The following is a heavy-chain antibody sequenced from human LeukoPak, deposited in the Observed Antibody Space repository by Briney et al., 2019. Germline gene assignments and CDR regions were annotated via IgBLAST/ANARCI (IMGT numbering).Heavy chain of an antibody. Sequence: ASVKVSCKTSGYTFTSYGITWVRQAPGQGLEWMGWVSAYADNTNYVQKIQGRVTMTTDTSTSTAYMELRSLRSDDTAVYYCARDYIGRHGFDYWGQGTLVTVSS. V-gene: IGHV1-18*01. J-gene: IGHJ4*02. CDR2: VSAYADNT. CDR3: ARDYIGRHGFDY. CDR1: GYTFTSYG.